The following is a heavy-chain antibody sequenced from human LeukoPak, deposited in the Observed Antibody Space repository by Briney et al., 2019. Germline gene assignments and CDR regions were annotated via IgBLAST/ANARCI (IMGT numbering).Heavy chain of an antibody. D-gene: IGHD3-9*01. CDR3: ARDRGGGYFDLDY. CDR1: GYTFTGYY. J-gene: IGHJ4*02. Sequence: GASVKVSCKASGYTFTGYYMHWVRQAPGQGLEWMGWINPNSGSTIYAQKFQGRVTVTRDTSISTAYMELTRLRSDDTAVYYCARDRGGGYFDLDYWGQGSLVTVSS. V-gene: IGHV1-2*02. CDR2: INPNSGST.